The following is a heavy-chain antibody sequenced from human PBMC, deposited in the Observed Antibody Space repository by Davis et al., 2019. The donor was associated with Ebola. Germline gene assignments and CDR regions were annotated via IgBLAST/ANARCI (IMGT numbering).Heavy chain of an antibody. V-gene: IGHV4-31*03. Sequence: SETLSLTCTVSGGSISSGDYFWSWIRQHPGKGLEWIGYIYDSGTTYYNPSLKSRVSISAESSKSQFSLRLSSVTAADTAVYYCAGQDRGLGYWGQGTLVTVSS. CDR3: AGQDRGLGY. J-gene: IGHJ4*02. CDR2: IYDSGTT. CDR1: GGSISSGDYF. D-gene: IGHD3-22*01.